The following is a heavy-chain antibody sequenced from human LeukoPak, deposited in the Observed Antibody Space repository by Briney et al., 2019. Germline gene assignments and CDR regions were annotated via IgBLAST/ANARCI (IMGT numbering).Heavy chain of an antibody. CDR1: GGSISSSSYY. J-gene: IGHJ6*02. Sequence: NPSETLSLTCTVSGGSISSSSYYWSWIRQPPGKGLEWIGSIYYSGSTYYNPSLKSRVTISVDTSKNQFSLKLSSVTAADTAVYYCARVSITMVRGEWGTAYYYYGMDVWGQGTTVTVSS. D-gene: IGHD3-10*01. CDR2: IYYSGST. CDR3: ARVSITMVRGEWGTAYYYYGMDV. V-gene: IGHV4-39*07.